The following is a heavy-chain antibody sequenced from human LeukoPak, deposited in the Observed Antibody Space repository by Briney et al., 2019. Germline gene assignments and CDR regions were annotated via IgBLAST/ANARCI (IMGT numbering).Heavy chain of an antibody. CDR2: TYSGGST. CDR1: GFIVSSIY. V-gene: IGHV3-66*01. CDR3: ARDRTVTTYDYYYYYMDV. Sequence: PGGSLRPSCALSGFIVSSIYMSWVRPAHGKGLEWVSATYSGGSTYYADAVKGRFTISRDNSKNTLYLQMNSLRAEDTAVYYCARDRTVTTYDYYYYYMDVWGKGTTVTVSS. J-gene: IGHJ6*03. D-gene: IGHD4-17*01.